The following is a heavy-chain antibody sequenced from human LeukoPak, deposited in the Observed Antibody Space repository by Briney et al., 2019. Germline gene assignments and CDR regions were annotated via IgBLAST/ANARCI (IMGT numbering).Heavy chain of an antibody. CDR1: GFTFDDYA. Sequence: GRSLRLSCAASGFTFDDYAMHWVRQAPGKGLEWVSGISWNSGSIGYADSVKGRFTISRDNAKNSLYLQMNSLRAEDMALYYCARTSDFGIGPPGDAFDTWGQGPLVT. V-gene: IGHV3-9*03. D-gene: IGHD3-3*01. J-gene: IGHJ3*02. CDR3: ARTSDFGIGPPGDAFDT. CDR2: ISWNSGSI.